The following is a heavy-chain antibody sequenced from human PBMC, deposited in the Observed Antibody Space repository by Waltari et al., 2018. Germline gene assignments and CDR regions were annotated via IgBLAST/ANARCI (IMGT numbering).Heavy chain of an antibody. CDR1: GYTFTKYG. J-gene: IGHJ5*02. Sequence: QVQLVQSGAEVKKPGASVRLSCKALGYTFTKYGVTWGRQAPGQGLEWLGWISISTGNRKYAQKIQDRVIMPTDSSTSTAYLELRSLRDDDTAVYFCARVPSPWGQGTQVTVSS. CDR3: ARVPSP. V-gene: IGHV1-18*01. CDR2: ISISTGNR.